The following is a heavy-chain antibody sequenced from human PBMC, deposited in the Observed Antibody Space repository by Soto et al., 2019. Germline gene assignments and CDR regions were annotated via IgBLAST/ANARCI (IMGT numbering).Heavy chain of an antibody. Sequence: QLQLQESGPGLVKPSETLSLTCTVSGGAISRSSYFWGWIRQPPGKGLEWIGSIFYSGSTYYNPSLKSRVTISVDTSKNQFSLNLSSVTAADTAVYYCASSHGNDAFDIWGQGTMVTVSS. J-gene: IGHJ3*02. CDR3: ASSHGNDAFDI. D-gene: IGHD6-19*01. V-gene: IGHV4-39*01. CDR2: IFYSGST. CDR1: GGAISRSSYF.